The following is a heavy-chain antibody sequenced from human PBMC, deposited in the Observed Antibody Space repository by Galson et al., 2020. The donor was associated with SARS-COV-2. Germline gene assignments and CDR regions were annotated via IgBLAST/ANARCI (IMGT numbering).Heavy chain of an antibody. CDR2: IKQDGSDR. V-gene: IGHV3-7*01. CDR1: GFTFSSYW. D-gene: IGHD5-12*01. CDR3: ARDQDGYNDF. J-gene: IGHJ4*02. Sequence: PGGSLRLSCAASGFTFSSYWMSWVRQAPGKGLQSVANIKQDGSDRYYVDSVKGRFTISSDNAKNSVFLQMNSLRAEDTAVYYCARDQDGYNDFWGQGTLVTVSS.